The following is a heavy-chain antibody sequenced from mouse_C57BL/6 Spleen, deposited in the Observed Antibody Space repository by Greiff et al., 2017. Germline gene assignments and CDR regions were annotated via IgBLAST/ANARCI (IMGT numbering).Heavy chain of an antibody. J-gene: IGHJ4*01. CDR2: IDPSDSYT. D-gene: IGHD1-1*01. CDR1: GYTFTSYW. Sequence: QVQLQQPGAELVKPGASVKLSCKASGYTFTSYWMQWVKQRPGQGLEWIGEIDPSDSYTNYTQKFKGKATLTVDTSSSTAYMQLSRLTSEDSAVYYCARYDTTVGDAMDYWGQGTSVTVSS. CDR3: ARYDTTVGDAMDY. V-gene: IGHV1-50*01.